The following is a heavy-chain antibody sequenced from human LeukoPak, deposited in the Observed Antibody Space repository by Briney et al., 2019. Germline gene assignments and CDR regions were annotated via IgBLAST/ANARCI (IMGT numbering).Heavy chain of an antibody. D-gene: IGHD6-6*01. Sequence: SETLSLTCTVSGASVNTGSYYWSWLRQPPGKGLEWIGNIYYSGTTNYNPSLKSRVTMSVDTSKNQFSLKLSSVTAADTAVYYCARMRRIAARTFDYWGQGTLVTVSS. CDR2: IYYSGTT. CDR1: GASVNTGSYY. V-gene: IGHV4-61*01. CDR3: ARMRRIAARTFDY. J-gene: IGHJ4*02.